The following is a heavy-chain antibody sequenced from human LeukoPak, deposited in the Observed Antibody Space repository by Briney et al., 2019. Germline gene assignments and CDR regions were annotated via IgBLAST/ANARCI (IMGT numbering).Heavy chain of an antibody. CDR2: INPNSGAT. CDR1: GYTFTDYY. V-gene: IGHV1-2*02. D-gene: IGHD1-26*01. J-gene: IGHJ4*02. CDR3: ARIRGGNNYHFDY. Sequence: ASVKVSCKASGYTFTDYYIHWVRQPPGQGLEWMGWINPNSGATNYAQKFQGGVTMTKDTSISTGYMELSRLRSDDTAVYYCARIRGGNNYHFDYWGQGTLVTVSS.